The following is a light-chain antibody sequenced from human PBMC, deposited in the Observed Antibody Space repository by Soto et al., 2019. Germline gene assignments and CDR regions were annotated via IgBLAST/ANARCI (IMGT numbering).Light chain of an antibody. CDR2: GAS. V-gene: IGKV3-15*01. CDR3: QQYNNWPPWT. Sequence: EIVMTQSPATLSASPGERATLSCRASQSVSSNLAWYQQKPGQAPRLLIYGASTSATGIPARFSGSGSGTEFTLTISSLQSEDFAVYYCQQYNNWPPWTFGQGTKVEIK. CDR1: QSVSSN. J-gene: IGKJ1*01.